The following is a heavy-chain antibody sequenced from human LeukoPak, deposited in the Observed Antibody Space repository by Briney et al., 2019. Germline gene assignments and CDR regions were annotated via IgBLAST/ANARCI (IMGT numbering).Heavy chain of an antibody. CDR2: ISSSGSTI. CDR3: ATNPDDSSGYYYAFDY. V-gene: IGHV3-48*03. Sequence: GGSLRLSCAASGFTFSSYEMNWVRQAPGKGLEWVSYISSSGSTIYYADSVKGRFTISRDNAKNSLYLQMNSLRAEDTAVYYCATNPDDSSGYYYAFDYWGQGTLDTVSS. CDR1: GFTFSSYE. J-gene: IGHJ4*02. D-gene: IGHD3-22*01.